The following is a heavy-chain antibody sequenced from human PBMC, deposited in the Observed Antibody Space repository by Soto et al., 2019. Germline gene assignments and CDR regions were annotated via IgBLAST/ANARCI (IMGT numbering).Heavy chain of an antibody. J-gene: IGHJ3*02. Sequence: GASVKVSCKASGGTFSSYAISWVRQAPGQGLEWMGGIIPIFGTANYAQKFQGRVTITADESTSTAYMELSSLRSEDTAVYYCARVTPPSTTYDAFDIWGQGTMVTVSS. CDR1: GGTFSSYA. CDR3: ARVTPPSTTYDAFDI. D-gene: IGHD2-2*01. V-gene: IGHV1-69*13. CDR2: IIPIFGTA.